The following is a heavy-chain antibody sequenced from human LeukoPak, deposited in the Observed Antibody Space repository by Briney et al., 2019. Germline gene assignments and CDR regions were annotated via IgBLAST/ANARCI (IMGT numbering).Heavy chain of an antibody. J-gene: IGHJ4*02. D-gene: IGHD2-2*02. CDR1: GFIFSSYG. Sequence: GALRLSCAASGFIFSSYGMHWVRQAPGKGLEWVAVISYDGSNKYYADSVKGRFTISRDNSKNTLYLQMNSLRAEDTAVYYCAKTVTTPGYCSSTSCYRREGYFDYWGQGTLVTVSS. CDR2: ISYDGSNK. V-gene: IGHV3-30*18. CDR3: AKTVTTPGYCSSTSCYRREGYFDY.